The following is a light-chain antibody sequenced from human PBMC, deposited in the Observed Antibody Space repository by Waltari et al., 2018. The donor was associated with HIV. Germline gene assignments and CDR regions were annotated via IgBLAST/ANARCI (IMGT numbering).Light chain of an antibody. CDR3: QSSDSSGAYWV. Sequence: SFELTQPPSVSVSPGQTARITCSGDTLPKQYVFWYQQRPGQAPVLVIYKDNERPSGIPERFFGSTSGTTVALTISGVQAEDEADYYCQSSDSSGAYWVFGGGTKVTVL. CDR2: KDN. J-gene: IGLJ3*02. CDR1: TLPKQY. V-gene: IGLV3-25*03.